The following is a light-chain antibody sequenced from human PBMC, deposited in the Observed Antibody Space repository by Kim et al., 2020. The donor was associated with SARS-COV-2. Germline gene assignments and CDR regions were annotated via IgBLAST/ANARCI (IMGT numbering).Light chain of an antibody. CDR3: QQTNSFPNT. V-gene: IGKV1-12*01. J-gene: IGKJ2*01. Sequence: ASVGDSVTITCRASQSISSWLAWYQQKPGKAPMVLIYAASSLQSGVPARCSGSGSGTDFTLTISSLQPEDFATYYCQQTNSFPNTFGQGTKLEI. CDR1: QSISSW. CDR2: AAS.